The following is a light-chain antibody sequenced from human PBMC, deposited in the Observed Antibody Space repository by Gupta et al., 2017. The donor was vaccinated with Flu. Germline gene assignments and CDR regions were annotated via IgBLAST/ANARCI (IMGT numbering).Light chain of an antibody. V-gene: IGLV6-57*01. CDR3: QSYDSSNHV. CDR1: SGSIANNY. CDR2: EHN. Sequence: NFMLPQPHSVSESPGKTVTISCTRSSGSIANNYVQWHQQRPGSSPTTVIYEHNQRPSGVPDRFSGSIDSSSNSASLTISGLKTEDEADYYWQSYDSSNHVFGGGTKLTVL. J-gene: IGLJ2*01.